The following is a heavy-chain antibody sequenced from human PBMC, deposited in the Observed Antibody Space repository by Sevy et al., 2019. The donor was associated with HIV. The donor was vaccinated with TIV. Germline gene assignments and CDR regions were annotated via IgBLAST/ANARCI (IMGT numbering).Heavy chain of an antibody. CDR1: GFTFSSYA. J-gene: IGHJ4*02. V-gene: IGHV3-21*01. Sequence: GGSLRLSCAASGFTFSSYAMNWVSQAPGKGLESVSSINAISSNIYYADSVKGRFTISRDNAENSLYLQMNSVRAEDTAVYYCARDLFSGGNAVYGYWGQGTLVTVSS. D-gene: IGHD2-15*01. CDR2: INAISSNI. CDR3: ARDLFSGGNAVYGY.